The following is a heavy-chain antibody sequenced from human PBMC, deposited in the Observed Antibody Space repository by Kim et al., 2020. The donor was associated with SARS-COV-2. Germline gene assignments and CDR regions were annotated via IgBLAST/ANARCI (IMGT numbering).Heavy chain of an antibody. CDR3: TSGLWFGEPSPSDY. J-gene: IGHJ4*02. Sequence: AAPVKGRFPISRDDSKNTMYLKMTSVKTEDTAVYYCTSGLWFGEPSPSDYWGQGTLVTVSS. D-gene: IGHD3-10*01. V-gene: IGHV3-15*01.